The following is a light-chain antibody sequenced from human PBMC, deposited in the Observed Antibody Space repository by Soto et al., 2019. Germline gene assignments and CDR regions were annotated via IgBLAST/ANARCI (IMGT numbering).Light chain of an antibody. CDR2: AAS. CDR1: QGISSF. Sequence: DIQLTQSPSFLSASVGDRVTITCRASQGISSFLAWYQQKPGKAPKLLIYAASTLQSGVPSRFIGSGSGTEFSLTISSLQPEDFATYYCPQLKSYPPVSSGQGTPLEIK. CDR3: PQLKSYPPVS. J-gene: IGKJ5*01. V-gene: IGKV1-9*01.